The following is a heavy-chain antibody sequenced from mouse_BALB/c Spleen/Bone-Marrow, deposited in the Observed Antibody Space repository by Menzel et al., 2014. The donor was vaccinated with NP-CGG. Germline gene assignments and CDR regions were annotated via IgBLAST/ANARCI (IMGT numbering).Heavy chain of an antibody. CDR3: AREGYYYGSSTYYAMDY. CDR2: IYPGNDDT. V-gene: IGHV1-87*01. J-gene: IGHJ4*01. D-gene: IGHD1-1*01. Sequence: VQLQQSGAELARPGASVRLSRKASGYTFXSYWMQWVKQRPGQGLECIGAIYPGNDDTRYTQKFKGKATLTADKSSSTAYMQLSSLASEDSAVYYCAREGYYYGSSTYYAMDYWGQGTSVTVSS. CDR1: GYTFXSYW.